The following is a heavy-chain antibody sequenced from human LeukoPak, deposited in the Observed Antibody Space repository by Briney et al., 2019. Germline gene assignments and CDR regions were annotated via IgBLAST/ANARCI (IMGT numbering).Heavy chain of an antibody. Sequence: PGGSLRPSCAASGFTVSSNYMSWVRQAPGKGLEWVSVIYSGGSTYYADSVKGRFTISRDNSKNTLYLQMNSLRAEDTAVYYCARIGYSYGFDPWGQGTLVTVSS. V-gene: IGHV3-53*01. D-gene: IGHD5-18*01. J-gene: IGHJ5*02. CDR2: IYSGGST. CDR1: GFTVSSNY. CDR3: ARIGYSYGFDP.